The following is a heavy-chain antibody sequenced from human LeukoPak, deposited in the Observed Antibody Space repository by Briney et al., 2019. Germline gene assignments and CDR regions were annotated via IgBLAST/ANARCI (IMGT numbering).Heavy chain of an antibody. CDR1: GFTFSSDW. V-gene: IGHV3-7*01. CDR2: IKHDGSEK. J-gene: IGHJ4*02. Sequence: GGSLRLSCAASGFTFSSDWMSWVRPAPGKGLEWVGNIKHDGSEKYYVDSAKGRFTISRDNAKNSPYLQMNRPRATDTAVYYCAREGGGLDYWGQGTLVTVSS. CDR3: AREGGGLDY. D-gene: IGHD3-16*01.